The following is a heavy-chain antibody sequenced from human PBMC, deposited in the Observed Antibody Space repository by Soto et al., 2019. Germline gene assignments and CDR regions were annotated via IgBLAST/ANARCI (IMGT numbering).Heavy chain of an antibody. D-gene: IGHD2-2*01. CDR2: ISAYNGNT. V-gene: IGHV1-18*04. CDR3: ARVTDIVVVPAAWFDP. J-gene: IGHJ5*02. CDR1: GYTFTSDV. Sequence: VASVKVSCKASGYTFTSDVISWVRQAPGQGLEWMGWISAYNGNTNYAQKLQGRVTMTTDTSTSTAYMELRSLRSDDTAVYYCARVTDIVVVPAAWFDPWGQGTLVTVSS.